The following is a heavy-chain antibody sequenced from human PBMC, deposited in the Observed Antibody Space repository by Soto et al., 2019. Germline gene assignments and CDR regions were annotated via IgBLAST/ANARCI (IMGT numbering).Heavy chain of an antibody. D-gene: IGHD3-10*01. Sequence: VSCKASGYNFIGYGITWVRQATGQGLEWMGWISAYNGNSNYAKSLQERVTMTTDSSTATAYLELRSLRPDDTAVYFCARGIYMAWFDPWGQGTPVTVSS. J-gene: IGHJ5*02. CDR1: GYNFIGYG. V-gene: IGHV1-18*01. CDR3: ARGIYMAWFDP. CDR2: ISAYNGNS.